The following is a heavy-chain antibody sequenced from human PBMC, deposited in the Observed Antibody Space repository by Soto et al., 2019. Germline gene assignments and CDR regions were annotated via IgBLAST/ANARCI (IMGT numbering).Heavy chain of an antibody. CDR3: ARDTRYCSGGSCYFDY. V-gene: IGHV3-33*01. J-gene: IGHJ4*02. D-gene: IGHD2-15*01. CDR2: IWYDGSNK. Sequence: GGSLRLSCAASGFTFSSYGMHWVRQAPGKGLEWVAVIWYDGSNKYYADSVKGRFTISRDNSKNTLYLQMNSLRAEDTAVYYCARDTRYCSGGSCYFDYWGQGTLVTVSS. CDR1: GFTFSSYG.